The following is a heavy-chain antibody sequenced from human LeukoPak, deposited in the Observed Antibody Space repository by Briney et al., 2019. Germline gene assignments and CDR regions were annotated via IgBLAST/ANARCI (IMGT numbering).Heavy chain of an antibody. CDR1: GGSISSYY. Sequence: PSETLSLICTVSGGSISSYYWSWIRQPPGKGLEWIGSIYHSGSTYYNPSLKSRVTISVDTSKNQFSLKLSSVTAADTAVYYCARVGSSWMDVWGKGTTVTVSS. J-gene: IGHJ6*04. CDR3: ARVGSSWMDV. CDR2: IYHSGST. D-gene: IGHD6-13*01. V-gene: IGHV4-59*12.